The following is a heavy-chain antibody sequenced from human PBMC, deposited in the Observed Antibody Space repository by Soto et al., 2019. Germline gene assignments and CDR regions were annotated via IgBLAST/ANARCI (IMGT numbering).Heavy chain of an antibody. Sequence: QVQLQQWGAGLLKPSETLSLTCAVYGGSFSGYYWSWIRQPPGKGLEWIGEINHSGSTNYNPSLKSRVTISVDTSKHQFSLKLSSVTAADTAVYYCARDSFCSGGSCDSDAFDIWGQGTMVTVSS. CDR3: ARDSFCSGGSCDSDAFDI. CDR2: INHSGST. CDR1: GGSFSGYY. V-gene: IGHV4-34*01. D-gene: IGHD2-15*01. J-gene: IGHJ3*02.